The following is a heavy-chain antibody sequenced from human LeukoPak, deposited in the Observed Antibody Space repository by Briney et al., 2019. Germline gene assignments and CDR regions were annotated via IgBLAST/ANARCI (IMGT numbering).Heavy chain of an antibody. V-gene: IGHV4-39*07. J-gene: IGHJ3*02. CDR3: ASYSGIYSAFEI. D-gene: IGHD1-26*01. CDR2: IFYNGGP. CDR1: GDSITNSNYY. Sequence: PSETLSLTCTASGDSITNSNYYWGWVRQSPGRGLEWLGNIFYNGGPYYNPSFKSRVVISVDTSKNHFSLTLNAVTAADTAVYHCASYSGIYSAFEIWSQGTPVTVSS.